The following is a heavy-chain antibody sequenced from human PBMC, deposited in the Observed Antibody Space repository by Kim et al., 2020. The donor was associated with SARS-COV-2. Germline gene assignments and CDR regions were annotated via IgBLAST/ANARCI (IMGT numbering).Heavy chain of an antibody. CDR2: IYYSGST. CDR3: SARYSGGQGAFDV. Sequence: SETLSLTCTVSGGSISSYYWSWIRQPPGKGLEWIGFIYYSGSTNSNPTLKSRVTISVDTAKNQFSLKLSPVTAADTAVYYCSARYSGGQGAFDVWGQGTMVTVSS. J-gene: IGHJ3*01. D-gene: IGHD1-26*01. V-gene: IGHV4-59*08. CDR1: GGSISSYY.